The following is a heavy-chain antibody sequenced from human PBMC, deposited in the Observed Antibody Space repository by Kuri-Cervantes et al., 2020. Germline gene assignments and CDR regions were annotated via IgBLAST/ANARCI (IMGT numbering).Heavy chain of an antibody. CDR3: ARDTYYYDSSGYPSDY. CDR1: GFTFSDYY. J-gene: IGHJ4*02. D-gene: IGHD3-22*01. Sequence: GESLKISCAAYGFTFSDYYMSWIRQAPGKGLEWVSYISSSGSTIYYADPVKGRFTISRDNAKNSLYLQMNSLRAEDTAVYYCARDTYYYDSSGYPSDYWGQGTLVTVSS. CDR2: ISSSGSTI. V-gene: IGHV3-11*04.